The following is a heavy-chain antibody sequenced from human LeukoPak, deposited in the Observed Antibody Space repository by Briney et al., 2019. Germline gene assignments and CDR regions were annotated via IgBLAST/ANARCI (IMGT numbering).Heavy chain of an antibody. Sequence: GGSLRLSCTASGCIFSNYWMTWVRQASGKGLEWVAQINQDGSKEYYIDSVKARFSISRDNARDSLSLQMNSLRAEDTAVYYCVRDGGVSGYDLLDYWGQGTLVTVSS. J-gene: IGHJ4*02. CDR1: GCIFSNYW. CDR2: INQDGSKE. D-gene: IGHD5-12*01. CDR3: VRDGGVSGYDLLDY. V-gene: IGHV3-7*01.